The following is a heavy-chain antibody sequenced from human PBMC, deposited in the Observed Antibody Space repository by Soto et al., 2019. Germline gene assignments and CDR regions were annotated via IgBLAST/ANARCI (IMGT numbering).Heavy chain of an antibody. V-gene: IGHV3-23*01. Sequence: EVQLLESGGGLVQPGGSLRLACAASGFTFSGYAMSWVRQAPGKGLEWVSAVSDSGGDTYYADSVKGRFTISRDNSENTLYLQRNSLRDEDTAVYYCAKRVEYSGPTHCFDYWGQGTLVAVSS. D-gene: IGHD6-6*01. J-gene: IGHJ4*02. CDR1: GFTFSGYA. CDR2: VSDSGGDT. CDR3: AKRVEYSGPTHCFDY.